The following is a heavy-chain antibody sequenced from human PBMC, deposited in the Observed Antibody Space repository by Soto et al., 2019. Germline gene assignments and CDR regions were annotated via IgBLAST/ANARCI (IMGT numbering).Heavy chain of an antibody. CDR1: GYCISSVCY. D-gene: IGHD6-19*01. CDR2: IYHGGTT. V-gene: IGHV4-38-2*02. J-gene: IGHJ4*01. Sequence: SETLSLTCTVCGYCISSVCYWAWIRQPPGKGPEWIASIYHGGTTFYNPSLKSRITISVDTSNNQFSLKLTSVTAADTAVYYCARVHVMVVAGSTFDYWGHGTLVTAPQ. CDR3: ARVHVMVVAGSTFDY.